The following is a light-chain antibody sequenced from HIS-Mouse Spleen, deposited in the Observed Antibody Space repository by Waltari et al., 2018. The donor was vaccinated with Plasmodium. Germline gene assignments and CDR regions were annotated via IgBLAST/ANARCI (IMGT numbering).Light chain of an antibody. Sequence: IQITHSPTSLSASVGDRVTITCRASQSISSYLNWYQQKPGIVPKLLIYAASSLQSGVPSRFSGSGSGTDFTLNSSSLQPEDFATYYCQQSYSTPLTVGGGTKVEIK. CDR1: QSISSY. CDR2: AAS. J-gene: IGKJ4*01. V-gene: IGKV1-39*01. CDR3: QQSYSTPLT.